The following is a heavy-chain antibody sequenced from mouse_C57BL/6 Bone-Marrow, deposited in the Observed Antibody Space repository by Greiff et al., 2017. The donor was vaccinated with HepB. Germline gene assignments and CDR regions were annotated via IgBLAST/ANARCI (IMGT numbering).Heavy chain of an antibody. CDR2: ISSGSSTI. Sequence: EVHLVESGGGLVKPGGSLKLSCAASGFTFSDYGMHWVRQAPEKGLEWVAYISSGSSTIYYADTVKGRFTISRDNAKNTLFLQMTSLRSEDTAMYYCAMKILTYYAMDYWGQGTSVTVSS. CDR1: GFTFSDYG. V-gene: IGHV5-17*01. CDR3: AMKILTYYAMDY. J-gene: IGHJ4*01.